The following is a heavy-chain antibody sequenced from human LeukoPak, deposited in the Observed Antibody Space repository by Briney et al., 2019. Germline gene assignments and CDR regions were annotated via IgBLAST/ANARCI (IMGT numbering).Heavy chain of an antibody. V-gene: IGHV1-24*01. D-gene: IGHD1-26*01. Sequence: ASVKVSCKVSGYTLTQLSVHWVRQAPRKGLEWMGGFDPEDGETIYAQKFQGRVTMTEDTSTDTAYMELSSLRSEDTAVYYCATAREKGGAFDIWGQGTMVTVSS. CDR2: FDPEDGET. J-gene: IGHJ3*02. CDR1: GYTLTQLS. CDR3: ATAREKGGAFDI.